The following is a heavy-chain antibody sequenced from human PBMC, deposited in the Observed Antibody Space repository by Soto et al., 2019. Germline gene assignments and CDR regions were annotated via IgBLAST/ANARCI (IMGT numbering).Heavy chain of an antibody. CDR2: IYPGNSDT. Sequence: GESLKISCKTSGYSFTSYWIHWVRQMPGKELEWMGSIYPGNSDTRYSPSFQGHVTISADSSSSTAYLQWSSLKASDAAMYYCAGAPLLGAFDIWGQGTMVTVSS. D-gene: IGHD3-10*01. CDR3: AGAPLLGAFDI. J-gene: IGHJ3*02. V-gene: IGHV5-51*01. CDR1: GYSFTSYW.